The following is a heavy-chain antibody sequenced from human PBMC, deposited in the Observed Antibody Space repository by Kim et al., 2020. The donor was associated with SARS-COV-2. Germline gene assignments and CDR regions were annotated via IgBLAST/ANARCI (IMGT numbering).Heavy chain of an antibody. CDR3: ARPTAVVSFDAFNI. Sequence: SETLSLTCTVSGGSISSSRYYWGWIRQSPGKGLEWIGSIDYSGSTYYNPSLKSRLTISVDTSKNQFSLKVRSVTAADTAVYYYARPTAVVSFDAFNIWGQGTMVTVSS. J-gene: IGHJ3*02. CDR1: GGSISSSRYY. CDR2: IDYSGST. D-gene: IGHD2-2*01. V-gene: IGHV4-39*01.